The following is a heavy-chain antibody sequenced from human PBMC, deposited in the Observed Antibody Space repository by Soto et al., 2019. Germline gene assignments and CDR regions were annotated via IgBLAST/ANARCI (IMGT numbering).Heavy chain of an antibody. D-gene: IGHD3-3*01. Sequence: ASVKVSCKASGYTFTSYGISWVRQAPGQGLEWMGWISAYNGNTNYAQKLQGRVTMTTDTSTSTAYMELRSLRSDDTAVYYCARHFYDFWSGSFDCWGQGTLVTVSS. V-gene: IGHV1-18*01. J-gene: IGHJ4*02. CDR3: ARHFYDFWSGSFDC. CDR2: ISAYNGNT. CDR1: GYTFTSYG.